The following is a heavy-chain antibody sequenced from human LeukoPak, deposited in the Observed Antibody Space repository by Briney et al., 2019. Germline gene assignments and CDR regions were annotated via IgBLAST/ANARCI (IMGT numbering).Heavy chain of an antibody. D-gene: IGHD3-10*01. V-gene: IGHV4-39*01. Sequence: PSETLSLTCTVSGGSISGSSYYWGWLRQPPGKGLEWIGSIYYTGSTYYNPSLKSRVTISADTSKNQFSLKLSSVIAADTAVYYCARQFRNYYGSGDYYGDFEYWGQGTLVTVSS. CDR2: IYYTGST. CDR1: GGSISGSSYY. CDR3: ARQFRNYYGSGDYYGDFEY. J-gene: IGHJ4*02.